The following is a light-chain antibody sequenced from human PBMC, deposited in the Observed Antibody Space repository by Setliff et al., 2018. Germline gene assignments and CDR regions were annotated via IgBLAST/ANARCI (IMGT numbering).Light chain of an antibody. CDR3: CAYTGSSTYV. CDR2: DVN. Sequence: QSALTQPASVSGSPGQSITISCSGTSSDVGSYDLVSWYQQHPGTAPKLIISDVNNRPSGVSNRFSGSKSGNTASLTISGLQAEDEAAYYCCAYTGSSTYVFGTVTKVTVL. CDR1: SSDVGSYDL. J-gene: IGLJ1*01. V-gene: IGLV2-14*01.